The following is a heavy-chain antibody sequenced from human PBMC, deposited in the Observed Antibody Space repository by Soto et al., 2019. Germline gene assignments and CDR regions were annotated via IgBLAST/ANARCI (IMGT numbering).Heavy chain of an antibody. Sequence: SETLSLTCTVSGGSISSYYWSWIRQPPGKGLEWIGYIYYSGSTNYNPSLKSRVTISVDTSKNQFSLKLSSVTAADTAVYYCARTGYDILTGEYFDYWGQGTLVTVS. V-gene: IGHV4-59*08. J-gene: IGHJ4*02. CDR3: ARTGYDILTGEYFDY. D-gene: IGHD3-9*01. CDR1: GGSISSYY. CDR2: IYYSGST.